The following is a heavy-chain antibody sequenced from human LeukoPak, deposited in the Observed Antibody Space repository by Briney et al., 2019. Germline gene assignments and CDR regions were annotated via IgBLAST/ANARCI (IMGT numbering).Heavy chain of an antibody. CDR3: ARAATGYNYGYYY. CDR2: ISSGSSTI. Sequence: GGSLRLSCAASGFTFSDCNMNWVRQAPGKGLEWVSYISSGSSTIYYADSVKGRFTISRDNAKNSLYLQMNSLRAEDTAVYYCARAATGYNYGYYYWGQGTLVTVSS. CDR1: GFTFSDCN. D-gene: IGHD5-18*01. J-gene: IGHJ4*02. V-gene: IGHV3-48*04.